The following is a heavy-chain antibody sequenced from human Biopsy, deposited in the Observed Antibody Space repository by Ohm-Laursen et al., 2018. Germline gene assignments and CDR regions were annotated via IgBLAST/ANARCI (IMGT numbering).Heavy chain of an antibody. Sequence: SLRLSCTASGFTLSSYSMNWVRQTPGKGLEWVSTISSSSDIIYYVDSVKGRFTISRDNAKNSLYLQMNSLRAEDTAIYYCAKGRVGNSGSLDIWGHGTMVTVSS. J-gene: IGHJ3*02. CDR1: GFTLSSYS. CDR3: AKGRVGNSGSLDI. CDR2: ISSSSDII. D-gene: IGHD1-1*01. V-gene: IGHV3-21*04.